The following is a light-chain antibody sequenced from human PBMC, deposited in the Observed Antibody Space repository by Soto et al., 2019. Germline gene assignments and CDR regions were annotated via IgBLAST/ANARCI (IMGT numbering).Light chain of an antibody. J-gene: IGKJ5*01. V-gene: IGKV3-20*01. CDR3: QQYGSSPIT. CDR1: QSVSSN. CDR2: GAS. Sequence: EIVMTQSPATLSVSPGARATLSCRASQSVSSNLAWYQQKPGQAPRLLIYGASSRATGIPDRFSGSGSGTDFTLASSRLEPEDFAVYYCQQYGSSPITFGQGTRLEIK.